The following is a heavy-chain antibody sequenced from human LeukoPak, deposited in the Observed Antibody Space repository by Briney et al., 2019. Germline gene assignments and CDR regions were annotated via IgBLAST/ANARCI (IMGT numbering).Heavy chain of an antibody. CDR2: IYHSGSA. V-gene: IGHV4-59*01. D-gene: IGHD3-3*01. CDR3: ARSRVWSDYWGYFDY. Sequence: SETLSLTCTVSGGSISSYYWSWVRQPPGKGLEWIGYIYHSGSANYNPSLKSRVNLSVDMAKNQISLKMSSVTAADTAVYYCARSRVWSDYWGYFDYWGQGTLVTVSS. J-gene: IGHJ4*02. CDR1: GGSISSYY.